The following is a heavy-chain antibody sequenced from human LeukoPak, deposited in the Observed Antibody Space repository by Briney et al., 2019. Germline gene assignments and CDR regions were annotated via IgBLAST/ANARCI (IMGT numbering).Heavy chain of an antibody. D-gene: IGHD2-2*01. Sequence: ASVKVSCKASGYXXTGYYMHWVRRAPGXXXXXXGWINPNSGGXXYAQKFQGRVTMTRDTSISTAYMELSRLRSDDTAVYYCARVVPYCSSTSCPRSYYYYYGMDVWGQGTTVTVSS. J-gene: IGHJ6*02. CDR2: INPNSGGX. CDR3: ARVVPYCSSTSCPRSYYYYYGMDV. V-gene: IGHV1-2*02. CDR1: GYXXTGYY.